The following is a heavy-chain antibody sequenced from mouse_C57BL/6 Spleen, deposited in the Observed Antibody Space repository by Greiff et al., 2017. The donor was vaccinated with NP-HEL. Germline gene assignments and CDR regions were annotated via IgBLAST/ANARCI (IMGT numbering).Heavy chain of an antibody. Sequence: QVTLKESGPGILQSSQTLSLTCSFSGFSLSTYGMGVSWLRQPSGMGLEWLAHIYWDDDKRYNPSLKSRLTISKDTSRNQVFLKITRVDTADTATYYGARRAGYCNYYAMDYWGQGTSVTVSS. CDR2: IYWDDDK. CDR3: ARRAGYCNYYAMDY. V-gene: IGHV8-12*01. J-gene: IGHJ4*01. CDR1: GFSLSTYGMG.